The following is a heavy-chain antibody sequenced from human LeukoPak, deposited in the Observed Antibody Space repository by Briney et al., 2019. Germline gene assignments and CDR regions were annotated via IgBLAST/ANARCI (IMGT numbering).Heavy chain of an antibody. CDR3: ATDDIAVAGTNFDY. Sequence: ASVKVSCKASGYTFTSRYMHWVRQAPGQGLEWMGIINPSGGSTSYAQKFQGRVTMTRDTSTSTVYMELRSLISDDTAVYFCATDDIAVAGTNFDYWGQGTLVTVSS. CDR2: INPSGGST. D-gene: IGHD6-19*01. J-gene: IGHJ4*02. CDR1: GYTFTSRY. V-gene: IGHV1-46*01.